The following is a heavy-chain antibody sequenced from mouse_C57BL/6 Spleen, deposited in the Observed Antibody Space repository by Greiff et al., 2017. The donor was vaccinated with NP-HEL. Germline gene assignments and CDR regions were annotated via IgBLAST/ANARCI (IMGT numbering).Heavy chain of an antibody. J-gene: IGHJ4*01. D-gene: IGHD2-4*01. CDR1: GYSFTGYY. CDR2: INPSTGGT. CDR3: ARNGYDYDWYYAMDY. V-gene: IGHV1-42*01. Sequence: EVKLQESGPELVKPGASVKISCKASGYSFTGYYMNWVKQSPEKSLEWIGEINPSTGGTTYNQKFKAKATLTVDKSSSTAYMQLKSLTSEDSAVYYCARNGYDYDWYYAMDYWGQGTSVTVSS.